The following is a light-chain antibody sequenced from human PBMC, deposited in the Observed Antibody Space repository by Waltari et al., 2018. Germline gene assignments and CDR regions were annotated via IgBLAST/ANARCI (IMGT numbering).Light chain of an antibody. Sequence: DIQMTQSPSSLSASVGDRVTITCQASQDISNYLNRYQQKPGKAPKLLIYDASNLETGVPSRFSGSGSGTDFTFTISSLQPEDIATYYCQQYDNFRATFGQGTRLEIK. CDR3: QQYDNFRAT. CDR1: QDISNY. J-gene: IGKJ5*01. V-gene: IGKV1-33*01. CDR2: DAS.